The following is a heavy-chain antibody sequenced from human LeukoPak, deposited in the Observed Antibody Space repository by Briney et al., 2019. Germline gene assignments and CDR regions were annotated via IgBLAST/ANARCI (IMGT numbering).Heavy chain of an antibody. CDR1: GGSFSGYY. V-gene: IGHV4-34*01. J-gene: IGHJ5*02. CDR3: ARQTYGSGPYWFDP. CDR2: INHSGST. Sequence: SETLSLTCAVYGGSFSGYYWSWIRQPPGKGLEWIGEINHSGSTNYNPSLKSRVTISVDTSKNQFSLKLSSVTAADTAVYYCARQTYGSGPYWFDPWGQGTLVTVSS. D-gene: IGHD3-10*01.